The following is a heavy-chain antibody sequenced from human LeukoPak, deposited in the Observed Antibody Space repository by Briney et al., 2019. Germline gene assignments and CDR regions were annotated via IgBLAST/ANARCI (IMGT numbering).Heavy chain of an antibody. D-gene: IGHD6-13*01. CDR1: GGSISSSSYY. CDR2: TYYSGST. Sequence: PSETLSLTCTVSGGSISSSSYYWGWIRQPPGKGLEWIGSTYYSGSTYYNPSLKSRVTISVDTSKNQFSLKLSSVTAADTAVYYCARHGYSSSWFTPRWLDPWGQGTLVTVSS. CDR3: ARHGYSSSWFTPRWLDP. V-gene: IGHV4-39*01. J-gene: IGHJ5*02.